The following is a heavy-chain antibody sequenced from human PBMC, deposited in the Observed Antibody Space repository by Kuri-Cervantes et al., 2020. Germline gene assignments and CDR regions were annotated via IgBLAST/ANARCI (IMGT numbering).Heavy chain of an antibody. CDR1: GFTFSNAW. J-gene: IGHJ6*02. CDR3: ALGDYYYYGMDV. CDR2: ISYDGSNK. V-gene: IGHV3-30-3*01. Sequence: GGSLRLSCAASGFTFSNAWMSWVRQAPGKGLEWVAVISYDGSNKYYADSVKGRFTISRDNSKNTLYLQMNSLRAEDTAVYYCALGDYYYYGMDVWGQGTTVTVSS. D-gene: IGHD3-16*01.